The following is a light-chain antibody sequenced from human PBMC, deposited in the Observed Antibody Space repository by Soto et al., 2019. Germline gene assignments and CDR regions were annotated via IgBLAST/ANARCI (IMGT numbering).Light chain of an antibody. CDR2: EVS. V-gene: IGLV2-14*01. CDR3: SSYTSSSTLV. J-gene: IGLJ1*01. Sequence: QSALTQPASVSGSPGQSIIISCSGTSEDVGGYNYVSWYQHHPGKAPKLLISEVSNRPSGLSNRFSASKSGSTASLTISGLRAEDEADYYCSSYTSSSTLVFGTGTKVTVL. CDR1: SEDVGGYNY.